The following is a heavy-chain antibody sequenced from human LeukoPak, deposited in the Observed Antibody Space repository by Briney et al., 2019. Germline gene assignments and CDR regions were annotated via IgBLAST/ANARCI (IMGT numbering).Heavy chain of an antibody. J-gene: IGHJ4*02. Sequence: SETLSLTCAVYGGSFSGYYWSWIRQPPGKGLEWIGEINHSGSTNYNPSLKSRVTISVDTSKNQFSLKLSSVTAADTAVYYCNIVVVPAAPSFFDYWGQGTLVTVSS. CDR2: INHSGST. CDR1: GGSFSGYY. CDR3: NIVVVPAAPSFFDY. V-gene: IGHV4-34*01. D-gene: IGHD2-2*01.